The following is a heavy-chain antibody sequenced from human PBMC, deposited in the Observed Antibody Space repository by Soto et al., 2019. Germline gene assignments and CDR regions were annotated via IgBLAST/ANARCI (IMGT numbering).Heavy chain of an antibody. J-gene: IGHJ1*01. Sequence: VGSLRLSCAASGFTFSSYAMSWVRQAPGKGLEWVSAISGSGGSTYYADSVKGRFTISRDNSKNTLYLQMNSLRAEDTAVYHWAKDLRFWNYYAEYFQHWDQGTLVTVTS. CDR1: GFTFSSYA. V-gene: IGHV3-23*01. D-gene: IGHD1-7*01. CDR2: ISGSGGST. CDR3: AKDLRFWNYYAEYFQH.